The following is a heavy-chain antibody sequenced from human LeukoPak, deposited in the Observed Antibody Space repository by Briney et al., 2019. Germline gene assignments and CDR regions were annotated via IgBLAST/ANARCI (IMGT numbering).Heavy chain of an antibody. CDR3: AREYNDFSYYYYYGMDV. CDR1: GGSISSGGYY. D-gene: IGHD3-3*01. V-gene: IGHV4-31*03. J-gene: IGHJ6*02. CDR2: IYYSGST. Sequence: SQTLSLTCTVSGGSISSGGYYWSWIRQHPGKGLEWIGHIYYSGSTYYNPSLKSRVTISVDTSKNQFSLKLSSVTAADTAVYYCAREYNDFSYYYYYGMDVWGQGTTVTVSS.